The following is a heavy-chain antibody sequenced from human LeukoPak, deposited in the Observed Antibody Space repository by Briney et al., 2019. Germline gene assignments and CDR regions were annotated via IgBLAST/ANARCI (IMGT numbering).Heavy chain of an antibody. CDR1: GGSISSYY. CDR2: IYYSGST. J-gene: IGHJ6*03. V-gene: IGHV4-59*01. CDR3: ARVLRYYYYMDV. Sequence: SETLSLTXTVSGGSISSYYWSWIRQPPGKGLEWIGYIYYSGSTNYNPSLKSRVTISVDTSKNQFSLKLSSVTAADTAVYYCARVLRYYYYMDVWGKGTTVTVSS.